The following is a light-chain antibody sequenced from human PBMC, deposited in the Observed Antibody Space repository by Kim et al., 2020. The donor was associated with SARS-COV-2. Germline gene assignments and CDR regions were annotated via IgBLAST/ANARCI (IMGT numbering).Light chain of an antibody. Sequence: NFMLTQPHSVSESPGKTVTISCTRGSGTIAGTYVQWYQQRPGGAPATVIYENNQRPSGVPDRFSGSIDSSSNSASLTISGLKTEDEADYYCQSYDTGALWVFGGGTKLTVL. V-gene: IGLV6-57*03. CDR3: QSYDTGALWV. CDR2: ENN. J-gene: IGLJ3*02. CDR1: SGTIAGTY.